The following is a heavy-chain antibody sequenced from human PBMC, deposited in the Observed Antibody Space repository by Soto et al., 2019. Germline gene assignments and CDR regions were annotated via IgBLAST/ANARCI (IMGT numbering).Heavy chain of an antibody. J-gene: IGHJ3*02. CDR2: INRSGGNR. D-gene: IGHD2-15*01. CDR3: ARGANTYFDM. Sequence: EVQLVESGGSVVRPGGSLRLSCTASGFTFDDYGMIWVRQPPGKGLEWVSGINRSGGNRGYADSVKGRFTISRDNAKKSLYLQMDSLRAEDTALYYCARGANTYFDMWGQGTMVTVSS. V-gene: IGHV3-20*04. CDR1: GFTFDDYG.